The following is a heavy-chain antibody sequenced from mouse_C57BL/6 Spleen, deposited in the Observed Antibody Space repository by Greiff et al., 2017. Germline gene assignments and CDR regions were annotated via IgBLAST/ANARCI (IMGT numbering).Heavy chain of an antibody. V-gene: IGHV1-82*01. J-gene: IGHJ2*01. D-gene: IGHD1-1*01. CDR1: GYAFSSSW. CDR3: ARYYGSSYYFDY. Sequence: VQLVESGPELVKPGASVKISCKASGYAFSSSWMNWVKQRPGKGLEWIGRIYPGDGDTNYNGKFKGKATLTADKSSSTAYMQLSSLTSEDSAVYFCARYYGSSYYFDYWGQGTTLTVSS. CDR2: IYPGDGDT.